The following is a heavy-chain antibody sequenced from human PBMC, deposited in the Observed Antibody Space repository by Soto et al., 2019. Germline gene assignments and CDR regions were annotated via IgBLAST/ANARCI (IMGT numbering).Heavy chain of an antibody. V-gene: IGHV2-26*01. Sequence: QVTLKESGPVLVKPTETLTLTCTVSGFALSNPNMPVSWIRPPPGKALEWLACLYSHDLKSSATSLKSRLSISKDTSKSLAVLTMSNMDPVDTATYYWVRSNSGLGDHYWFDNWGKGILVTVSS. CDR3: VRSNSGLGDHYWFDN. J-gene: IGHJ5*02. D-gene: IGHD4-17*01. CDR1: GFALSNPNMP. CDR2: LYSHDLK.